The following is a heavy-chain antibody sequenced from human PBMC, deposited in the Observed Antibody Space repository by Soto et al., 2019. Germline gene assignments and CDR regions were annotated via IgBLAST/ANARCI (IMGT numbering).Heavy chain of an antibody. CDR3: ARAYCSSTSCYVPDYDYIWGSYRPNNWFDP. Sequence: QLQLQESGPGLVKPSETLSLTCTVSGGSISSSSYYWGWIRQPPGKGLEWIGSIYYSGSTYYNPSLKSRVTISVDTSKNQFSLKLSSVTAADTAVYYCARAYCSSTSCYVPDYDYIWGSYRPNNWFDPWGQGTLVTVSS. CDR1: GGSISSSSYY. J-gene: IGHJ5*02. V-gene: IGHV4-39*01. CDR2: IYYSGST. D-gene: IGHD3-16*02.